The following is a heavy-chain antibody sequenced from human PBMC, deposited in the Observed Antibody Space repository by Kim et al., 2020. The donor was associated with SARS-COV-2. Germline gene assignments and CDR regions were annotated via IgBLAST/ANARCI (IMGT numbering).Heavy chain of an antibody. Sequence: GGSLRLSCAASGFTFSNAWMSWVRQAPGKGLEWVGRIKSKTDGGTTDYAAPVKGRFTISRDDSKNTLYLQMNSLKTEDTAVYYCTARITMVRGIRWGQGTLVTVSS. CDR2: IKSKTDGGTT. CDR3: TARITMVRGIR. CDR1: GFTFSNAW. D-gene: IGHD3-10*01. V-gene: IGHV3-15*01. J-gene: IGHJ4*02.